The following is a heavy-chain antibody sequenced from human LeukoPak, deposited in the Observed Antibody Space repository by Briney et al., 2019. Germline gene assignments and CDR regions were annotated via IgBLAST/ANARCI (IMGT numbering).Heavy chain of an antibody. Sequence: PGGSLRLSCAASGFTFSSYSMNWVRQAPGKGLEWVSYISSSSSTIYYADSVKGRFTISRDNSKNTLYLQMNSLRAEDTAVYYCAREGDLLDYWGQGTLVTVSP. CDR1: GFTFSSYS. D-gene: IGHD3-10*01. V-gene: IGHV3-48*01. CDR3: AREGDLLDY. J-gene: IGHJ4*02. CDR2: ISSSSSTI.